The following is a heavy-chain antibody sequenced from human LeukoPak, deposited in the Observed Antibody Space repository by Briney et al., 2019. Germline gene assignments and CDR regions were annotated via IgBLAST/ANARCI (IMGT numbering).Heavy chain of an antibody. D-gene: IGHD3-10*01. Sequence: GGSLRLSCAASGFTFSSYAMSWVRQAPGKGLEWVSGISGSGGSTYYADSVKGRFTISRDNSKNTLYLQMNSLRAEDTAVYYCAKLVRGVIIYFDYWGQGTLVTVSS. V-gene: IGHV3-23*01. CDR3: AKLVRGVIIYFDY. CDR1: GFTFSSYA. CDR2: ISGSGGST. J-gene: IGHJ4*02.